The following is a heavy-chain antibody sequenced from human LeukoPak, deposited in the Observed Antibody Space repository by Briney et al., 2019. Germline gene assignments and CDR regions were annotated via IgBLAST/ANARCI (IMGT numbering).Heavy chain of an antibody. D-gene: IGHD6-19*01. J-gene: IGHJ4*02. CDR3: ARGLTIAVAGYYFDY. CDR2: IYFSGNT. Sequence: SETLSLTCTVSGGSISSYYWSWIRQPPGKGLEWIGYIYFSGNTYYNPSLKSRVSISIDTSKNQFSLKLSSVTAADTAVYYCARGLTIAVAGYYFDYWGQGTLVTVSS. CDR1: GGSISSYY. V-gene: IGHV4-59*01.